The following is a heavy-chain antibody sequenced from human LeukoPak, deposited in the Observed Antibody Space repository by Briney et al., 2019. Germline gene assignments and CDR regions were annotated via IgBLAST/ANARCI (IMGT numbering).Heavy chain of an antibody. CDR2: ISAYNSNT. CDR1: GYTFTSYG. Sequence: ASVKVSCKASGYTFTSYGISWVRQAPGQGLEWMGWISAYNSNTKYAQKFQGRLTMTTNTSTSTAYMELRSLRSDDTAVYYCARSDHNSWNAFDIWGQGTMVTVSS. D-gene: IGHD1-26*01. V-gene: IGHV1-18*01. J-gene: IGHJ3*02. CDR3: ARSDHNSWNAFDI.